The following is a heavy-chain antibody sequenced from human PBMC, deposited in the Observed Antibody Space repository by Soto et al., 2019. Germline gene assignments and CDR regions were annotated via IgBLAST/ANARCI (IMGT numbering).Heavy chain of an antibody. CDR2: ISAYNGNT. J-gene: IGHJ3*02. V-gene: IGHV1-18*04. CDR3: ARDRGYYYDSSGYSSAFDI. Sequence: RASVKVSCKASGYTFTSYGISWVRQAPGQGLEWMGWISAYNGNTNYAQKLQGRVTMTTDTSTSTAYMELRSLRSDDTAVYYCARDRGYYYDSSGYSSAFDIWGQGTMVIVSS. CDR1: GYTFTSYG. D-gene: IGHD3-22*01.